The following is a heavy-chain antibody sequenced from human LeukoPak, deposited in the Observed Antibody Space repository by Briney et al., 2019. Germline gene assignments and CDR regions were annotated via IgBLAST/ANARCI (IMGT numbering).Heavy chain of an antibody. V-gene: IGHV1-18*01. D-gene: IGHD3-9*01. CDR3: ARDRVVLRYFDWLSNFDY. Sequence: ASVKVSCKASGYTFTSYGISWVRQAPGQGLEWMGWISAYNGNTNYAQKLQGRVTMTTDTSTSTAYMELRSLRSDDTAVYYCARDRVVLRYFDWLSNFDYWGQGTLVTVSS. CDR2: ISAYNGNT. CDR1: GYTFTSYG. J-gene: IGHJ4*02.